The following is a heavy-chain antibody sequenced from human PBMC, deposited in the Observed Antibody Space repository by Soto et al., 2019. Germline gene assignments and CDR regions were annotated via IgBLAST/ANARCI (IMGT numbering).Heavy chain of an antibody. D-gene: IGHD3-10*01. J-gene: IGHJ4*02. Sequence: ASVKVACKASGYTFTGYYMHWVRRAPGQGLEWMGWINPNSGGTNYAQKFQGWVTMTRDTSISTAYMELSRLRSDDTAVYYCARDPLYGSGSYLFDYWGQGTLVTVSS. CDR1: GYTFTGYY. V-gene: IGHV1-2*04. CDR2: INPNSGGT. CDR3: ARDPLYGSGSYLFDY.